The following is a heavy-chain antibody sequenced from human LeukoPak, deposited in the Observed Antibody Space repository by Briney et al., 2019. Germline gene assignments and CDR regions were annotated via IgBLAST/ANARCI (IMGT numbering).Heavy chain of an antibody. J-gene: IGHJ4*02. CDR2: IHSGGNT. V-gene: IGHV3-53*01. CDR3: ARDLNSGGSF. D-gene: IGHD2-15*01. Sequence: GGSLRLSCAASGFIVSSSYMSWVRQAPGKGLEWVSVIHSGGNTYYADSVKGRFTISRDNSKNTLYLQMNSLGAEDTAVYYCARDLNSGGSFWGQGTLVTVSS. CDR1: GFIVSSSY.